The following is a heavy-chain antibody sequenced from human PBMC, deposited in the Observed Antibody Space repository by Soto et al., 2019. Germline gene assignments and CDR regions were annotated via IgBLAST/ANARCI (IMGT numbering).Heavy chain of an antibody. J-gene: IGHJ4*02. D-gene: IGHD3-10*01. CDR3: AKVGYYCGSGRYPRNPHFDY. CDR1: GFTFSSYA. CDR2: ISGSGGST. Sequence: EVQLLESGGGLVQPGGSLRLSCAASGFTFSSYAMSWVRQAPGKGLEWVSAISGSGGSTYYADSVKGRFTISRDNSKNTLYLQMNSRRADDTAVYYCAKVGYYCGSGRYPRNPHFDYWGQGTLVTVSS. V-gene: IGHV3-23*01.